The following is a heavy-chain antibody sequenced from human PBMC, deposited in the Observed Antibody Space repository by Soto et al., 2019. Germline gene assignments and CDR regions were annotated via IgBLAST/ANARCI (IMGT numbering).Heavy chain of an antibody. CDR2: INAYNGNT. CDR3: ARVLPPFDP. Sequence: QVQLVQSGAEVKKPGASVKVSCKASGYTFTSYGISWVRQAPGQGLEWMGWINAYNGNTNYAQKLQGRVTTTTDTPTSPAYMELRSLRSGDTAVYYCARVLPPFDPWGQGPLVTVSS. CDR1: GYTFTSYG. J-gene: IGHJ5*02. V-gene: IGHV1-18*01.